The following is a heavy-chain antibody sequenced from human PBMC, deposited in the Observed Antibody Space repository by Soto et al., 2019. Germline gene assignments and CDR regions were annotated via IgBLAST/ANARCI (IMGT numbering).Heavy chain of an antibody. V-gene: IGHV4-59*01. J-gene: IGHJ6*02. CDR3: AIKTGDYRGYYYCKDG. CDR2: IYYSGST. Sequence: SETLSLTCTVSGGSISSYYWSWIRQPPGKGLEWIGYIYYSGSTNYNPSLKSRVTISVDTSKNQFSLKLSSVTAADTAVYYCAIKTGDYRGYYYCKDGWGQGPTVTVSS. D-gene: IGHD1-1*01. CDR1: GGSISSYY.